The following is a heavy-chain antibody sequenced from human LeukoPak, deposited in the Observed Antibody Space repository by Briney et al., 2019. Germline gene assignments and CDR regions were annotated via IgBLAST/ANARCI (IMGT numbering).Heavy chain of an antibody. D-gene: IGHD6-25*01. Sequence: GGSLRLSCAASGFTFSSYAMSWVRQAPGKGLEWVANIKQDGSEKYYVDSVKGRFTISRDNAKNSLYLQMNSLRAEDTAVYYCARDFKRVFDYWGQGTLVTVSS. CDR3: ARDFKRVFDY. CDR1: GFTFSSYA. CDR2: IKQDGSEK. V-gene: IGHV3-7*01. J-gene: IGHJ4*02.